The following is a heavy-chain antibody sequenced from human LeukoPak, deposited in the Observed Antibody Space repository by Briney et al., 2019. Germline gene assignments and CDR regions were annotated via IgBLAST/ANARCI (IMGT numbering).Heavy chain of an antibody. CDR2: IKQDGSEK. Sequence: GGSLRLSCAASGFTFSSYWMSWVRQAPGKGLEWVANIKQDGSEKYYVDSMKGRFTISRDNAKNSLYLQMNSLRAEDTAVYYCARDKIVGATQFDYWGQGTLVTVSS. V-gene: IGHV3-7*01. J-gene: IGHJ4*02. D-gene: IGHD1-26*01. CDR3: ARDKIVGATQFDY. CDR1: GFTFSSYW.